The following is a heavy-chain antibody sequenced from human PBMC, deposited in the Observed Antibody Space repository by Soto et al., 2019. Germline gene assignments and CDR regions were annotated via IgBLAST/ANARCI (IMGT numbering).Heavy chain of an antibody. CDR2: IIPILGIA. CDR3: AGTYCSGGSFYSSDQTFLDY. V-gene: IGHV1-69*02. J-gene: IGHJ4*02. Sequence: QVQLVQSGAGVKKPGSSVKVSCKASGGTFSSYTISWVRQAPGPGLEWMGRIIPILGIANYALKFQGRVTITAHKSTRTAYMELSSLRSEETAVYYCAGTYCSGGSFYSSDQTFLDYWGQGTLVTVAS. CDR1: GGTFSSYT. D-gene: IGHD2-15*01.